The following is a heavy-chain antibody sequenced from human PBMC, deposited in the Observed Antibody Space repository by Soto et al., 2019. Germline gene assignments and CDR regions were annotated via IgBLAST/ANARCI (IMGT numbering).Heavy chain of an antibody. J-gene: IGHJ6*03. Sequence: PWETLSLTCAVYGGSFSGYYWSWIRQPPGKGLEWIGEINHSGSTNYNPSLKSRVTISVDTSKNQFSLKLSSVTAADTAVYYCASRMEWLSPLYYYMDVWGKGTTVTVSS. D-gene: IGHD3-3*01. CDR3: ASRMEWLSPLYYYMDV. CDR1: GGSFSGYY. CDR2: INHSGST. V-gene: IGHV4-34*01.